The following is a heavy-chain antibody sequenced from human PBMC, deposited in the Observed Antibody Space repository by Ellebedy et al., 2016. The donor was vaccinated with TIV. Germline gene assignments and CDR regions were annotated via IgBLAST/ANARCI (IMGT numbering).Heavy chain of an antibody. CDR2: ISFDGSNK. V-gene: IGHV3-30*18. D-gene: IGHD6-19*01. CDR1: GFTFSSYG. Sequence: GGSLRLXXAASGFTFSSYGMHWVRQAPGKGLEWVAVISFDGSNKHFADSVKGRFSISRDNSKNTLYLQMNGLRTEDTSLYDCAKDVIPSAHYTNGWPLDLWGLGTLVTVSS. CDR3: AKDVIPSAHYTNGWPLDL. J-gene: IGHJ4*02.